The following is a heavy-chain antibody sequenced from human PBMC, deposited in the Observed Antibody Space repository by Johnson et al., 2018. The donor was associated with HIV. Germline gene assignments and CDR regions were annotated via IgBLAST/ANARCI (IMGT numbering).Heavy chain of an antibody. CDR1: GFTVSSNY. CDR3: ARDHWDWVGATDAFDI. J-gene: IGHJ3*02. Sequence: VQLVESGGGLIHPGGSLRLSCAASGFTVSSNYMSWVRQAPGKGLEWVSVIYSGGSTYYADSVKGRFKISRDNSKNTLYLQMNSLRAEDTAVYYCARDHWDWVGATDAFDIWGQGTMVTVSS. CDR2: IYSGGST. D-gene: IGHD1-26*01. V-gene: IGHV3-53*01.